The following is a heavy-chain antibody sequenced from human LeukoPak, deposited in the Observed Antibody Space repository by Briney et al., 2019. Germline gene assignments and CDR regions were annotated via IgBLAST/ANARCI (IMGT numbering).Heavy chain of an antibody. CDR1: GYTFTSYG. CDR3: ARDLYNWNDGWFDP. V-gene: IGHV1-18*01. D-gene: IGHD1-20*01. Sequence: GASVKVSCKASGYTFTSYGISWVGQAPGQGLEWMGWISAYNGNTNYAQKLQGRVTMTTDTSTSTAYMELRSLRSDDTAVYYCARDLYNWNDGWFDPWGQGTLVTVSS. J-gene: IGHJ5*02. CDR2: ISAYNGNT.